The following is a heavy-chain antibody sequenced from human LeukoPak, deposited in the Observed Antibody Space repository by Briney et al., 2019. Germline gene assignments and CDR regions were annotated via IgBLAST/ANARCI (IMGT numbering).Heavy chain of an antibody. CDR2: IYYSGST. J-gene: IGHJ4*02. D-gene: IGHD6-6*01. CDR3: ASQGVAARRGVDY. CDR1: GGSISSGGYY. V-gene: IGHV4-31*03. Sequence: SETLSLTCTVSGGSISSGGYYWSWIRQHPGKGLEWLGYIYYSGSTYYNPSLKSRVTISVDTSKNQSSLKLSSVTAADTAVYYCASQGVAARRGVDYWGQGTLVTVSS.